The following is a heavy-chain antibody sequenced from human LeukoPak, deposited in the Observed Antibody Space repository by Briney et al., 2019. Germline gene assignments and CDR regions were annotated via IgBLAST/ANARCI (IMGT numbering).Heavy chain of an antibody. CDR1: GGSIISSNYY. D-gene: IGHD3-3*01. V-gene: IGHV4-39*01. CDR2: IYQSGSGTS. Sequence: SETLSLTCSVSGGSIISSNYYWGWIRQPPGKGLEWIGSIYQSGSGTSYYNPSLKSRVTISGDTSKNQFSLRLSSVTAADTAVCYCVTTLRFLPYRRFDYWGQGTLVTVP. J-gene: IGHJ4*02. CDR3: VTTLRFLPYRRFDY.